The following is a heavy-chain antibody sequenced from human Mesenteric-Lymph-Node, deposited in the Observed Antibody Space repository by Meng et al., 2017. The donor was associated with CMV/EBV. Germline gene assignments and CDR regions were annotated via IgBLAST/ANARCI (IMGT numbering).Heavy chain of an antibody. D-gene: IGHD6-6*01. V-gene: IGHV3-15*01. J-gene: IGHJ4*02. CDR3: TTDRAIAVRPLFDS. CDR1: GFTFTNAG. Sequence: SGFTFTNAGRGWVRQGPGKGLEWVGRIKSKTDGGTTDFAAPVKGRFTISRDDSKDTLYLQMSSLETEDTAVYFCTTDRAIAVRPLFDSWGQGTLVTVSS. CDR2: IKSKTDGGTT.